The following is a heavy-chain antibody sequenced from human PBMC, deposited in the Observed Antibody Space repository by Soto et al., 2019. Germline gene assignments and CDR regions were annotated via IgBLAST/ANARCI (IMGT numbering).Heavy chain of an antibody. Sequence: QVQLVESGGGVVQPGRSLRLSCAASGFTFSSYAMHWVRQAPGKGLEWVAVISYDGSNKYYADSVKGRFTISRDNSKKTRYLQMNSLRAEDRAVYYCARDPYSSRWYHYYGMDVWGQGTTVTVSS. V-gene: IGHV3-30-3*01. J-gene: IGHJ6*02. D-gene: IGHD6-13*01. CDR1: GFTFSSYA. CDR2: ISYDGSNK. CDR3: ARDPYSSRWYHYYGMDV.